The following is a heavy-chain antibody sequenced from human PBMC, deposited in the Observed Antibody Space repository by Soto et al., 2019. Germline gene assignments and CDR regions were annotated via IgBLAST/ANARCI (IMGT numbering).Heavy chain of an antibody. Sequence: EVQLVESGGGLVQPGGSLRLSCAASGFTFSSYAMHWVRQAPGKGLEYVSAISSNGGSTYYANSVKGRFTISRDNSKNTLYLKMVSLRAEDMAVYYCARDGLRQYAFDIWGQGTMVTVSS. V-gene: IGHV3-64*01. J-gene: IGHJ3*02. CDR2: ISSNGGST. CDR3: ARDGLRQYAFDI. D-gene: IGHD4-17*01. CDR1: GFTFSSYA.